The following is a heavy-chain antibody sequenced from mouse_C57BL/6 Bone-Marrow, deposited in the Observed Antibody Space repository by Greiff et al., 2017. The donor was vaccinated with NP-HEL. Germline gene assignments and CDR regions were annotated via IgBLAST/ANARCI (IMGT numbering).Heavy chain of an antibody. D-gene: IGHD1-1*01. CDR1: GYTFTSYW. Sequence: QVHVKQPGAELVRPGSSVKLSCKASGYTFTSYWMDWVKQRPGQGLEWIGNIYPSDSETHYNQKFKDKATLTVDKSSSTAYMQLSSLTSEDSAVYYCARGGTTVVADYWGQGTTLTVSS. J-gene: IGHJ2*01. V-gene: IGHV1-61*01. CDR3: ARGGTTVVADY. CDR2: IYPSDSET.